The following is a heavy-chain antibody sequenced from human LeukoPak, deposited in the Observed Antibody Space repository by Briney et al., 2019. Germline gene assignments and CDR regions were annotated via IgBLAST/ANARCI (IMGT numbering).Heavy chain of an antibody. D-gene: IGHD6-13*01. CDR1: GFTFSSYW. CDR3: ARDPPLSSSRYHY. Sequence: GGSPRLSCAASGFTFSSYWMSWVRQAPGKGLEWVANIKQDGSEKYYVDSVKGRFTISRDNAKNSLYLQMNSLRAEDTAVYYCARDPPLSSSRYHYWGQGTLVTVSS. V-gene: IGHV3-7*01. CDR2: IKQDGSEK. J-gene: IGHJ4*02.